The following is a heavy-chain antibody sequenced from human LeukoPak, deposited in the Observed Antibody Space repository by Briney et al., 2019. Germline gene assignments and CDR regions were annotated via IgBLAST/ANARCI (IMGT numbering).Heavy chain of an antibody. CDR2: ISYDGSNK. D-gene: IGHD2-15*01. J-gene: IGHJ6*02. Sequence: RPGGSLRLSCAASGFTFSSYAMSWVRQAPGKGLEWVAVISYDGSNKYYADSVKGRFTISRDNSKNTLYLQMNSLRAEDTAVYYCARDGQYCSGGSCYSGLYGMDVWGQGTTVTVSS. V-gene: IGHV3-30-3*01. CDR1: GFTFSSYA. CDR3: ARDGQYCSGGSCYSGLYGMDV.